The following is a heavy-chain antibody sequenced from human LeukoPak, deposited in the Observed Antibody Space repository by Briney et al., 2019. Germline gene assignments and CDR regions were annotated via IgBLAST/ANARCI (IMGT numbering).Heavy chain of an antibody. Sequence: GGSLRLSCAASGFTFSSYAMSWVRQAPGKGLEWVSAISGSGGSTYYADSVKGRFTISRDNSKNTLYLQMNSLRAEDTAVYYCAKWTTMVRGEKHYLDYWGQGTLVTVSS. CDR1: GFTFSSYA. J-gene: IGHJ4*02. V-gene: IGHV3-23*01. CDR3: AKWTTMVRGEKHYLDY. CDR2: ISGSGGST. D-gene: IGHD3-10*01.